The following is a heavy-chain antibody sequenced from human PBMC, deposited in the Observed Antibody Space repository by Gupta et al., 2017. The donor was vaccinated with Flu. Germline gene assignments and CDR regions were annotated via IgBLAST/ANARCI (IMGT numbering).Heavy chain of an antibody. D-gene: IGHD2-2*01. Sequence: QVQLVQSGAEVKKPGASVKVSCKASGYTFTSYGISWVRQAPGQGLEWMGWISAYNGNTNYAQKLQGRVTMTTDTSTSTAYMELRSLRSDDTAVYYCARGGEYQLLFFPHSYYYGMDVWGQGTTVTVSS. J-gene: IGHJ6*02. CDR2: ISAYNGNT. CDR3: ARGGEYQLLFFPHSYYYGMDV. CDR1: GYTFTSYG. V-gene: IGHV1-18*01.